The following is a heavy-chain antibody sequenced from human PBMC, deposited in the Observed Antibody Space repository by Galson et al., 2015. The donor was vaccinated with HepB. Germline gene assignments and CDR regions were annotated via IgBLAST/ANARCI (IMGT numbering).Heavy chain of an antibody. J-gene: IGHJ2*01. D-gene: IGHD3-10*01. CDR2: IYWDDDK. V-gene: IGHV2-5*02. CDR1: GFSLSTSGVG. Sequence: ALVKPTQTLTLTCTLSGFSLSTSGVGVGWIRQPPGKALEWLTVIYWDDDKRYSPSLKSRLTITKDTSKNQVVLTMTNMDPVDTGTYYCAHIGRGNSGWYFALWGRGTLVTVSS. CDR3: AHIGRGNSGWYFAL.